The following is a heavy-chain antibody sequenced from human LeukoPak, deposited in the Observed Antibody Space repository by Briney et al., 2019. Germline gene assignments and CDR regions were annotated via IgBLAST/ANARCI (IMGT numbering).Heavy chain of an antibody. D-gene: IGHD6-13*01. CDR2: INHSGST. CDR3: ANGRSSSYYFDY. Sequence: SETLSLTCAVYGGSFSGYYWSWIRQPPGKGLEWIGEINHSGSTNYNPSLKSRVTISVDTSKNQFSLKLSSVTAADTAVYYCANGRSSSYYFDYWGQGTLVTVSS. J-gene: IGHJ4*02. V-gene: IGHV4-34*01. CDR1: GGSFSGYY.